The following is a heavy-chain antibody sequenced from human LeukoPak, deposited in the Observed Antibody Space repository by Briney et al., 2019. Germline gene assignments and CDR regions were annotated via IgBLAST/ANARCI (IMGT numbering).Heavy chain of an antibody. CDR3: TSVTIDTANMDV. CDR1: GFTLTDYF. V-gene: IGHV1-2*02. J-gene: IGHJ6*03. Sequence: GASVKVSCKPSGFTLTDYFMHWVRQAPGQGLEWMGWINPNSGGTNYAQKFQGRVTMTRDTSISTAYMELSRLRSDDTAVYYCTSVTIDTANMDVWGKGTTVTVSS. CDR2: INPNSGGT. D-gene: IGHD4-11*01.